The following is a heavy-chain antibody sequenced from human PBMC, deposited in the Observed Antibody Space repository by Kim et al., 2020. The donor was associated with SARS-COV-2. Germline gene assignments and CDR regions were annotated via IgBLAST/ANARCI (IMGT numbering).Heavy chain of an antibody. V-gene: IGHV3-30*01. CDR2: RTI. D-gene: IGHD1-26*01. CDR3: ARDALGSIDY. J-gene: IGHJ4*02. Sequence: RTINEADSVRGRFTISRDNSENTLYLQMNSLRTEDTALYYCARDALGSIDYWGQGTLVTVSS.